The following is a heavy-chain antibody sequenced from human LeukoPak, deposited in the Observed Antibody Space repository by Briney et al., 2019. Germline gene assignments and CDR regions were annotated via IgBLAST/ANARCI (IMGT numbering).Heavy chain of an antibody. CDR2: IYYSGST. CDR1: GGSISSGGYY. CDR3: ARHLRWGSYDFDY. D-gene: IGHD7-27*01. Sequence: SETLSLTCTVSGGSISSGGYYWSWIRQHPGKGLEWIGYIYYSGSTYYNPSLKSRVTISVDTSKNQFSLKLSSVTAADTAVYYCARHLRWGSYDFDYWGQGILVTVSS. J-gene: IGHJ4*02. V-gene: IGHV4-39*01.